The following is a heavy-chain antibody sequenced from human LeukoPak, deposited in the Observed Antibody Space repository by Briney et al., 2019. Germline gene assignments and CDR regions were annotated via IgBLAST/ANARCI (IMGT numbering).Heavy chain of an antibody. J-gene: IGHJ4*02. CDR3: ARGGQVTYYYDSSGYYLTFDC. V-gene: IGHV1-2*02. D-gene: IGHD3-22*01. CDR1: GYTFTGYY. Sequence: ASVKVSCKASGYTFTGYYMHWVRQAPGQGLEWMGWINPNSGGTNYAQKFQGRVTMTRDTSISTAYMELSRLRSDDTAVYYCARGGQVTYYYDSSGYYLTFDCWGQGTLVTVSS. CDR2: INPNSGGT.